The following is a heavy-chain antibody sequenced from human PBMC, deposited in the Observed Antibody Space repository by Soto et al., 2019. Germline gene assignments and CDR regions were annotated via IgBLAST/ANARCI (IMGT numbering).Heavy chain of an antibody. CDR2: IYYSGST. J-gene: IGHJ5*02. V-gene: IGHV4-39*01. D-gene: IGHD6-13*01. CDR3: ARHVEYSSSWYNWFDP. CDR1: GGSISSSSYY. Sequence: QLQLQESGPGLVKPSETLSLTCTVSGGSISSSSYYWGWIRQPPGKGLEWIGSIYYSGSTYYNPSLKSRVTISVDTSKNQFSLKLSSVTAADTAVYYCARHVEYSSSWYNWFDPWGQGTLVTVSS.